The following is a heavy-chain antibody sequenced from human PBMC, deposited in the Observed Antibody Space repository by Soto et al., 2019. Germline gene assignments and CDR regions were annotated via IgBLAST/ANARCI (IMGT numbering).Heavy chain of an antibody. J-gene: IGHJ6*03. CDR3: AKDGIMAGDYGDYIPLQPTYYYYYMDV. V-gene: IGHV3-30*18. CDR1: GFTFSSYG. CDR2: ISYDGSNK. D-gene: IGHD4-17*01. Sequence: GGSLRLSCAASGFTFSSYGMHWVRQAPGKGLEWVAVISYDGSNKYYADSVKGRFTISRDNSKNTLYLQMNSLRAEDTAVYYCAKDGIMAGDYGDYIPLQPTYYYYYMDVWGKGTTVTVSS.